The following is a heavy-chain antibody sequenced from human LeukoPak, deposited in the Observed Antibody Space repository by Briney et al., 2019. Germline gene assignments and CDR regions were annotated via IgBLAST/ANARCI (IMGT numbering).Heavy chain of an antibody. V-gene: IGHV1-18*01. Sequence: ASVKVSCKASGYTFTSYGISWVQQAPGQGLEWMGWISAYNGNTNYAQKLQGRVTMTTDTSTSTAYMELRSLRSDDTAVYYCARDSIRQQLYYFDYWGQGTLVTVSS. CDR2: ISAYNGNT. J-gene: IGHJ4*02. CDR3: ARDSIRQQLYYFDY. CDR1: GYTFTSYG. D-gene: IGHD6-13*01.